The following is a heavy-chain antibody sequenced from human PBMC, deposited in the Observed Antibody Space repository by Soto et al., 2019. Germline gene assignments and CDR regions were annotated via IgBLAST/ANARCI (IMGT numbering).Heavy chain of an antibody. Sequence: SVTICVTCTVDGGNFIGYGGSWIRKKTGKGLEWIAEINHIGSTNYNPSLESRVTISLDTSKNQFSLKLSSVTAADTAVYYCARGLGDDFLTGYYNGMPFDYWGQGSLVTVSS. CDR1: GGNFIGYG. D-gene: IGHD3-9*01. CDR3: ARGLGDDFLTGYYNGMPFDY. CDR2: INHIGST. J-gene: IGHJ4*02. V-gene: IGHV4-34*01.